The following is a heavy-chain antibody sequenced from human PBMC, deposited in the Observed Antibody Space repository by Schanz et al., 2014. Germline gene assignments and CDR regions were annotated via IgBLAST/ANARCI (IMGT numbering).Heavy chain of an antibody. D-gene: IGHD3-22*01. Sequence: QVQLVESGGGVVQPGRSLRLSCAASGFTFSSYGMHWVRQAPGKGLEWVAVIWSDGSGKYYADSVKGRFTISRDNAKNSLYLQMNSLRAEDTAVYYCAKDPSHGDYDYYFDYWGQGPLVTGSS. CDR2: IWSDGSGK. V-gene: IGHV3-33*03. CDR1: GFTFSSYG. J-gene: IGHJ4*02. CDR3: AKDPSHGDYDYYFDY.